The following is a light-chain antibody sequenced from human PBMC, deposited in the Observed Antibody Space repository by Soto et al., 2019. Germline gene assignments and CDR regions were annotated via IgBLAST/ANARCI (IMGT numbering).Light chain of an antibody. J-gene: IGLJ1*01. Sequence: QSVLTQPASVSGSPGQSITISCTGTSSDVGGSNYVSWYQQLPGKAPKLMIYDVSDRPSGVSNRFSGSKSGNTASLTISGLQAEDEADYYCSSYTCSSLYVVGTGTKVTVL. V-gene: IGLV2-14*01. CDR3: SSYTCSSLYV. CDR1: SSDVGGSNY. CDR2: DVS.